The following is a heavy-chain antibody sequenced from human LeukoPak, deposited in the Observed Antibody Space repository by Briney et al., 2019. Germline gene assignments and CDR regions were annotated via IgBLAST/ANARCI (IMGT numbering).Heavy chain of an antibody. D-gene: IGHD3-9*01. Sequence: ASVKVSCKASGYTFSKYAMNWVRQAPGQGLEWMGWINLKSGGTNSAEKFQVRVTMTRDTTTSTAYMELSRLRFDDTAVYYCARSPDILTGENFDYWGQGTLVTVSS. V-gene: IGHV1-2*02. J-gene: IGHJ4*02. CDR1: GYTFSKYA. CDR2: INLKSGGT. CDR3: ARSPDILTGENFDY.